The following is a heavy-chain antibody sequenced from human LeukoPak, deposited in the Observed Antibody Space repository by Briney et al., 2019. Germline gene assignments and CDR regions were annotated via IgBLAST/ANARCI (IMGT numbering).Heavy chain of an antibody. CDR2: ISYDGSNK. D-gene: IGHD4-17*01. J-gene: IGHJ4*02. V-gene: IGHV3-30*18. Sequence: PGRSLRLSCAASGFTFSSYGMHWVRQAPGKGLEWVAVISYDGSNKYYAGSVKGRFTISRDNSKNTLYLQMNSLRAEDTAVYYCAKERLITVTTPLFTYFDYWGQGTLVTVSS. CDR3: AKERLITVTTPLFTYFDY. CDR1: GFTFSSYG.